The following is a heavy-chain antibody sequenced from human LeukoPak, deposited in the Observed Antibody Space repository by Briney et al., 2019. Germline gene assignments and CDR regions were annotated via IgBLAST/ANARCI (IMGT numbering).Heavy chain of an antibody. CDR1: GYTFTSYG. J-gene: IGHJ4*02. D-gene: IGHD5-24*01. Sequence: AASVKVSCKASGYTFTSYGISWVRQAPGQGLEWMGWINTNTGNPTYAQGFTGRFVFSLDTSVSTAYLQISSLKAEDTAVYYCARSGGRRDVDYWGQGTLVTVSS. CDR2: INTNTGNP. V-gene: IGHV7-4-1*02. CDR3: ARSGGRRDVDY.